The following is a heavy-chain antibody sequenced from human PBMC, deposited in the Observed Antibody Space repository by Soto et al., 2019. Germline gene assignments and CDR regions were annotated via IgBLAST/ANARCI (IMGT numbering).Heavy chain of an antibody. Sequence: VHLVESGGDLVQPGGSLRLSCAASGFTFSNYWMTWVRQAPGKGLEWIGYISNSGSTYYNPSLKSRVTISVDTSKNQFSLRVSSVTAADTAVYYCARAVYSNHVYWGQGTLVTVSS. J-gene: IGHJ4*02. CDR3: ARAVYSNHVY. D-gene: IGHD4-4*01. V-gene: IGHV4-4*02. CDR1: GFTFSNYW. CDR2: ISNSGST.